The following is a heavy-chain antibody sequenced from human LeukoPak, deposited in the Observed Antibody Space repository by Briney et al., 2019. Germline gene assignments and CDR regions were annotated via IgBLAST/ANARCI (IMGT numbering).Heavy chain of an antibody. D-gene: IGHD2-2*02. J-gene: IGHJ4*02. V-gene: IGHV5-51*01. CDR2: IYPGDSDT. Sequence: GESLKISCKGSGYSFTSHWIGWVRQMPGKGLEWMGIIYPGDSDTKYSPSFQGQVTISADKSISTAYLQWSSLKASDTAMYYCARRVYCTSTSCYTAFDYWGQGTLVIVSS. CDR1: GYSFTSHW. CDR3: ARRVYCTSTSCYTAFDY.